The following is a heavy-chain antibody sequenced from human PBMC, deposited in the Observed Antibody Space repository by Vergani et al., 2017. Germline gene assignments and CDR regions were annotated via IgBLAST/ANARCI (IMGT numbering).Heavy chain of an antibody. V-gene: IGHV3-74*01. D-gene: IGHD3-16*01. Sequence: EVQLLQSEGAVVQPGESLRLSCAGSGFTFSSNWMHWVRQVPGKGLEWVSRINSDGSSTSYTDSVKGRFTISRDNAKNTLYLQMNSLRAEDTAVYYCGRELGIPWGQGTLVTVSS. CDR2: INSDGSST. J-gene: IGHJ5*02. CDR3: GRELGIP. CDR1: GFTFSSNW.